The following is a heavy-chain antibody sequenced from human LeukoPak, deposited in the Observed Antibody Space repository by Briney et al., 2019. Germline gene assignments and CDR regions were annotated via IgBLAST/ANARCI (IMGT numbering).Heavy chain of an antibody. CDR3: ARDRVRCTNGVCYTMAY. D-gene: IGHD2-8*01. Sequence: GASVKVSCKASGYTFTSYYMHWVRQAPGQGLGWMGIINPSGGSTSYAQKFQGRVTMTRDMSTSTVYMELSSLRSEDTAVYYCARDRVRCTNGVCYTMAYWGQGTLVTVPS. V-gene: IGHV1-46*01. CDR1: GYTFTSYY. J-gene: IGHJ4*02. CDR2: INPSGGST.